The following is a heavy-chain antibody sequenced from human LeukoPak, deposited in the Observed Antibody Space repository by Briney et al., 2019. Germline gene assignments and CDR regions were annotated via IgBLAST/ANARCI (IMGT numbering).Heavy chain of an antibody. J-gene: IGHJ5*02. D-gene: IGHD4-17*01. V-gene: IGHV1-24*01. CDR2: FDPEDGET. CDR1: GYTLTELS. Sequence: ASVRVSCKVSGYTLTELSMHWVRQAPGKGLEWMGGFDPEDGETIYAQKFQGRVTMTEDTSTDTAYMELSSLRSEDTAVYYCATASTTAYWFDPWGQGTLVTVPS. CDR3: ATASTTAYWFDP.